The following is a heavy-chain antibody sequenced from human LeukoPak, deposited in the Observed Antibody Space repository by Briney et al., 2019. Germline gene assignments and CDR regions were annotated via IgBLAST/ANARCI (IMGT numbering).Heavy chain of an antibody. CDR1: GGSISSYY. CDR3: ARSGEGEYCSSTSCYPGLNWFDP. V-gene: IGHV4-4*07. D-gene: IGHD2-2*01. CDR2: IYTSGST. J-gene: IGHJ5*02. Sequence: SETLSLTCTVSGGSISSYYWSWIRQPAGPGLEWIGRIYTSGSTNYNPSLKSRVTMSVDTSKNQFSLKLSSVTAADTAVYYCARSGEGEYCSSTSCYPGLNWFDPWGQGTLVTVSS.